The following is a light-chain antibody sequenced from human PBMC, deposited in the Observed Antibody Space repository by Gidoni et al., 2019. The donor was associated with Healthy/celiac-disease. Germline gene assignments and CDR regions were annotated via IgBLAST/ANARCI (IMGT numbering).Light chain of an antibody. CDR1: QSVSSN. V-gene: IGKV3-15*01. CDR3: PQYNNWPL. CDR2: GAS. J-gene: IGKJ2*01. Sequence: EIVMTQSPATLSVSPGERATLSCRASQSVSSNLAWYQQKPGQAPRLLIYGASPRATGIPARFSGSGSGTQFTLTLSSLQSEDFSVYYCPQYNNWPLFGQGTKLEIK.